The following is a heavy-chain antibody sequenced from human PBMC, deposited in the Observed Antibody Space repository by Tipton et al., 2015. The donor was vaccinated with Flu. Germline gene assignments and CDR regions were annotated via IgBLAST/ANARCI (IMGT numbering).Heavy chain of an antibody. CDR3: ARQIGGGDCY. Sequence: SLRLSCAASGFNLSSYWMSWVRQAPGKGLEWVANINQDGSVKYYVDSVKGRFSISRDNAKNSFYLQMDSLRAEDTAVYYCARQIGGGDCYWGQGTLVTVSS. CDR1: GFNLSSYW. D-gene: IGHD2-21*01. CDR2: INQDGSVK. V-gene: IGHV3-7*03. J-gene: IGHJ4*02.